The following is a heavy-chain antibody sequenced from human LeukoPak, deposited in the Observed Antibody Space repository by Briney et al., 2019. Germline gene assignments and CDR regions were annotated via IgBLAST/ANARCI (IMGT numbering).Heavy chain of an antibody. D-gene: IGHD3-10*01. CDR1: GFTFSSYA. J-gene: IGHJ4*02. CDR2: ISGSGGST. V-gene: IGHV3-23*01. Sequence: GGSLRLSCAASGFTFSSYAMSWVRQAPGKGLEWVSAISGSGGSTYYADSVKGRFTISRDNSKNTLYLQMNSLRAEDTAVYYCAKGLYGSGSYWGIDYWGQGTLVTVSS. CDR3: AKGLYGSGSYWGIDY.